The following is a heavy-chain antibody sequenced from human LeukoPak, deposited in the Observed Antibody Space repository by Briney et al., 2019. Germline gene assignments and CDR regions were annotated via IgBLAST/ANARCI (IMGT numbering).Heavy chain of an antibody. CDR1: GGSFSGYF. Sequence: SETLSLTCAVYGGSFSGYFWSWIRQPPGKGLEWIGEINHSGSTNYNPSLKSRVTISVDTSKNQFSLKLSSVTAADTAVYYCARGPWYLNLWGRGTLVTVSS. J-gene: IGHJ2*01. CDR2: INHSGST. CDR3: ARGPWYLNL. V-gene: IGHV4-34*01.